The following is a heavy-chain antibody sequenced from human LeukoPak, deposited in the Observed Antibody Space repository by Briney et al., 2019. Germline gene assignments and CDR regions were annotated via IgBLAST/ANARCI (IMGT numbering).Heavy chain of an antibody. J-gene: IGHJ4*02. V-gene: IGHV1-2*02. CDR3: AISRGYYDSSGYYQDY. D-gene: IGHD3-22*01. Sequence: ASVTVSCKASGYTFTGYYMHWVRQAPGQGLEWMGWINPNSGGTNYAQKFQGRVTMTRDTSISTAYMELSRLRSDDTAVYYCAISRGYYDSSGYYQDYWGQGTLVTVSS. CDR2: INPNSGGT. CDR1: GYTFTGYY.